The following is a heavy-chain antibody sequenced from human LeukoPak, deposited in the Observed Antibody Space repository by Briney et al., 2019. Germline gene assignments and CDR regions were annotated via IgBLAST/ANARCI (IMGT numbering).Heavy chain of an antibody. Sequence: ASVKVSCKASGYTFTSYYIHWVRQAPGQGLEWMGIISPGGGSTTYAQKFQGRVTMTRGMSTSTVNMELSSLRSEDTAVYYCAGLSGSYLYSDYWGQGTLVTVSS. D-gene: IGHD1-26*01. J-gene: IGHJ4*02. CDR3: AGLSGSYLYSDY. CDR2: ISPGGGST. V-gene: IGHV1-46*01. CDR1: GYTFTSYY.